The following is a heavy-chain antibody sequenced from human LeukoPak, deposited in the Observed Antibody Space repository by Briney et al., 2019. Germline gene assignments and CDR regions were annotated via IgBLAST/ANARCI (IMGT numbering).Heavy chain of an antibody. CDR3: ASGYGGNINWFDP. V-gene: IGHV4-61*02. D-gene: IGHD4-23*01. CDR1: GGSISSGSYY. J-gene: IGHJ5*02. Sequence: SQTLSLTCTVSGGSISSGSYYWSWIRQPAGKGLEWIGRIYTSGSTNYNPSLKSRVTISVDTPKNQFSLKLSSVTAADTAVYYCASGYGGNINWFDPWGQGTLVTVSS. CDR2: IYTSGST.